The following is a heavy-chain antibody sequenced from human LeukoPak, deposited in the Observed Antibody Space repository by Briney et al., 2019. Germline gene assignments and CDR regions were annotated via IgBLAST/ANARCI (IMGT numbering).Heavy chain of an antibody. CDR3: ARDRDRYYGSGSYRSWFDP. CDR1: GFTFTRST. J-gene: IGHJ5*02. D-gene: IGHD3-10*01. V-gene: IGHV1-58*01. Sequence: ASVKVSCKTSGFTFTRSTLQWVRQARGQRLEWIGWIVVGSGNTNYAQKFQERVTITRDMFTSTAYMELSSLRSEDTAVYYCARDRDRYYGSGSYRSWFDPWGQGTLVTVSS. CDR2: IVVGSGNT.